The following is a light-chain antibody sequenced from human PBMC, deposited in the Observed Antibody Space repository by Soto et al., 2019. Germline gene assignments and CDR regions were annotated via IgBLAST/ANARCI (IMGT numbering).Light chain of an antibody. CDR3: QQSYSTPLT. Sequence: DIPVTQSSSSPSASVGDRVTLSFRASQSISSYLNWYQQKPGKAPKLLIYAASSLQSGVPSRFSGSGSGTDFTLTISSLQPEDFATYYCQQSYSTPLTFGGGTRWIS. J-gene: IGKJ4*01. CDR2: AAS. V-gene: IGKV1-39*01. CDR1: QSISSY.